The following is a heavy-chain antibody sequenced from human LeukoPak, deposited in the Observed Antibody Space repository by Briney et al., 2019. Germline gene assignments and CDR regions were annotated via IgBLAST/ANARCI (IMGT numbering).Heavy chain of an antibody. CDR2: ISGSGSYI. Sequence: PGGSLRLSCAASGTTFSAYTMNWVRQAPGKGLEWVSSISGSGSYIFYADSVKGRFTISRDNAKNSLYLQMNSLRAEDTAVYYCASDRSLIASLYYFDNWGQGTLVTVSS. J-gene: IGHJ4*02. CDR1: GTTFSAYT. CDR3: ASDRSLIASLYYFDN. V-gene: IGHV3-21*01. D-gene: IGHD3-22*01.